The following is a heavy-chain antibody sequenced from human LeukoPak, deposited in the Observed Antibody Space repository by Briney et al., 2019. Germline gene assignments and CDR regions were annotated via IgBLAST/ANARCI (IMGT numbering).Heavy chain of an antibody. V-gene: IGHV3-33*08. CDR3: ARDLGSGWYDIYYGMDV. CDR2: IWYDGSNK. Sequence: QPGGSLRVSCAASGFSLSNYWMHWVRQAPGKGLEWVAVIWYDGSNKYYADSVKGRFTISRDNSKNTLYLQMNSLRAEDTAVYYCARDLGSGWYDIYYGMDVWGQGTTVTVSS. CDR1: GFSLSNYW. D-gene: IGHD6-19*01. J-gene: IGHJ6*02.